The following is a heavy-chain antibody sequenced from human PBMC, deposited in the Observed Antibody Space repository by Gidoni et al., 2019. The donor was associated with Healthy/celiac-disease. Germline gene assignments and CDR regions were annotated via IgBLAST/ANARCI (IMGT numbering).Heavy chain of an antibody. J-gene: IGHJ2*01. D-gene: IGHD5-18*01. CDR3: ARDRAMAPLGVPNWYFDL. CDR2: ISYDGSNK. V-gene: IGHV3-30-3*01. CDR1: GFTFSSYA. Sequence: QVQLVESGGGVVQPGRSLRLSCAASGFTFSSYAMHWVRQAPGKGLEWVAVISYDGSNKYYADSVKGRFTISRDNSKNTLYLQMNSLRAEDTAVYYCARDRAMAPLGVPNWYFDLWGRGTLVTVSS.